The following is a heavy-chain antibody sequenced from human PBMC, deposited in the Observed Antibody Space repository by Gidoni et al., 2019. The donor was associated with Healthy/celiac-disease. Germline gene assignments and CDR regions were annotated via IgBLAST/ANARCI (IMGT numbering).Heavy chain of an antibody. V-gene: IGHV1-18*01. Sequence: QVQLVQSGAEVKKPGASVKVSCKASGYTFTSYGISWVRQAPGQGLEWMGWISAYNGNTNYAQKLQGRVTMTTDTSTSTAYMELRSLRSDDTAVYYCARVVWSEGVRRDGYNYYDYWGQGTLVTVSS. D-gene: IGHD3-16*01. J-gene: IGHJ4*02. CDR1: GYTFTSYG. CDR3: ARVVWSEGVRRDGYNYYDY. CDR2: ISAYNGNT.